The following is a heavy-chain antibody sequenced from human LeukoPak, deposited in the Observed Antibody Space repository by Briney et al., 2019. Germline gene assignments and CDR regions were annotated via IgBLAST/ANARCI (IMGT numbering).Heavy chain of an antibody. D-gene: IGHD3-10*01. CDR2: IKQDGSEK. Sequence: GGSLRLSCAASGFTFSRYWMSWVRQAPGRGLEWVAIIKQDGSEKYYVDSVEGRFTISRDNAKNSLYLQMSSLRAEDTAVYYCARGFGLNGLAFDIWGQGTMVTVSS. CDR1: GFTFSRYW. J-gene: IGHJ3*02. CDR3: ARGFGLNGLAFDI. V-gene: IGHV3-7*05.